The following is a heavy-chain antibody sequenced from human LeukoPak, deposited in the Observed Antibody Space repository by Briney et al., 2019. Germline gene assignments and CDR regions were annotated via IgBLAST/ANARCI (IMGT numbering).Heavy chain of an antibody. CDR3: ARVRYTSSRYYFDS. V-gene: IGHV3-7*04. Sequence: PGRSLRLSCAASGITLSSYEMNWVRQAPGKGLEWVANIKQDGSEKYYVDSVKGRFTISRDSAKNSLYLQMNSLRAEDTAVYYCARVRYTSSRYYFDSWGQGTLVTVSS. D-gene: IGHD6-13*01. CDR2: IKQDGSEK. CDR1: GITLSSYE. J-gene: IGHJ4*02.